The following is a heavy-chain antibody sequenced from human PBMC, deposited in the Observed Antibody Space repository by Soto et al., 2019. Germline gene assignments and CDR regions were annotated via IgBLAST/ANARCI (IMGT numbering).Heavy chain of an antibody. J-gene: IGHJ1*01. V-gene: IGHV3-48*01. D-gene: IGHD6-19*01. Sequence: PGGSLRLSCAASGFTFSSYSMNWVRQAPGKGLEWVSYISSSSSTIYYADSVKGRFTISRDNAKNTLYLQMNSLRAEDTAVYYCAKGVPGIAVAGTGYFQHWGPGTLVTVSS. CDR3: AKGVPGIAVAGTGYFQH. CDR2: ISSSSSTI. CDR1: GFTFSSYS.